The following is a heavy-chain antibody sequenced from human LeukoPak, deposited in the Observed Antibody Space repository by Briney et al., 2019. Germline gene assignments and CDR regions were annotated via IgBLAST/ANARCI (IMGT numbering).Heavy chain of an antibody. CDR3: ARTLLTIFVVVMGYMDV. CDR2: TNHSGST. CDR1: GGSFSGYY. Sequence: SETLSLTCAVYGGSFSGYYWSWIRQPPGKGLEWIGETNHSGSTNYNPSLKNRVTITVDTSKNQFSLKLSSVTAADTAVYYCARTLLTIFVVVMGYMDVWGKGTTVTVSS. D-gene: IGHD3-3*01. V-gene: IGHV4-34*01. J-gene: IGHJ6*03.